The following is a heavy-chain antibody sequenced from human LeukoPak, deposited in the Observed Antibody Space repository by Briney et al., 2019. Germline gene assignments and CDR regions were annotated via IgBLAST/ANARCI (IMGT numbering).Heavy chain of an antibody. J-gene: IGHJ5*02. D-gene: IGHD3-9*01. CDR2: IYPGDSDT. CDR1: GYSFTSYW. Sequence: GESLKISCKCSGYSFTSYWIGWVRQMPGKGLEWMGIIYPGDSDTRYSPSFQGRVTISADKSISTAYLQWSSLKASDTAMYYCARTNYDILTGYPNWFDPWGQGTLVTVSS. V-gene: IGHV5-51*01. CDR3: ARTNYDILTGYPNWFDP.